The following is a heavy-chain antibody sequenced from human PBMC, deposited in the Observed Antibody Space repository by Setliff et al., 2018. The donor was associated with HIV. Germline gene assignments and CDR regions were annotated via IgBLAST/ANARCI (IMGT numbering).Heavy chain of an antibody. V-gene: IGHV4-39*01. Sequence: SETLSLTCTVSGGSISSSSYYWGWIRQPPGKGLEWIGSIYSSRWSYYNPSLQSRLTLSIDRSRSQFSLNLRSVTAADTAVYYCGRHSLYGPAAISALDYWGQGALVTVSS. CDR3: GRHSLYGPAAISALDY. D-gene: IGHD2-2*02. J-gene: IGHJ4*02. CDR1: GGSISSSSYY. CDR2: IYSSRWS.